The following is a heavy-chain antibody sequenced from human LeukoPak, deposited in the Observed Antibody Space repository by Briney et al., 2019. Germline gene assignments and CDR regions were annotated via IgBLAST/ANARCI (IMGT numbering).Heavy chain of an antibody. Sequence: SSETLSLTCTVCGGSISSYYWSWIRQPAGKGLEWIGRIYTSGSTNYNPSLKSRVTMSVDTSKNQFSLKLSSVTAADTAVYYCARWGITMVRGRRPYYYYMDVWGKGTTVAISS. CDR1: GGSISSYY. J-gene: IGHJ6*03. CDR2: IYTSGST. V-gene: IGHV4-4*07. D-gene: IGHD3-10*01. CDR3: ARWGITMVRGRRPYYYYMDV.